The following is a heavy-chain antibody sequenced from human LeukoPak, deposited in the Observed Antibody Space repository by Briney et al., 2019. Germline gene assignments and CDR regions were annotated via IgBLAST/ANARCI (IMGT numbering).Heavy chain of an antibody. CDR1: GLTFRSFV. J-gene: IGHJ4*02. CDR3: AKDREFLEHLIDY. V-gene: IGHV3-23*01. D-gene: IGHD3-3*01. CDR2: ISGTGGTT. Sequence: GSLRLSCPASGLTFRSFVMSWVRQAPGKGLDCVSGISGTGGTTYYADFVKARFTISRDNSKNTMYLKINSLRDEATPVYYSAKDREFLEHLIDYWGEGSLVAVSP.